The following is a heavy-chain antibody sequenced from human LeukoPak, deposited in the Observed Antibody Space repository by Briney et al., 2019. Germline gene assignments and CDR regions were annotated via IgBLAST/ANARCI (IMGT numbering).Heavy chain of an antibody. D-gene: IGHD6-19*01. CDR2: ISGSGGST. J-gene: IGHJ3*02. CDR1: GFTFSSYA. V-gene: IGHV3-23*01. CDR3: ARTLSGGIAFDI. Sequence: GGSLRLSCAASGFTFSSYAMSWVRQAPGKGLEWVSAISGSGGSTYYADSVKGRFTISRDNAKNSLYLQMNSLRAEDTAVYYCARTLSGGIAFDIWGQGTMVTVSS.